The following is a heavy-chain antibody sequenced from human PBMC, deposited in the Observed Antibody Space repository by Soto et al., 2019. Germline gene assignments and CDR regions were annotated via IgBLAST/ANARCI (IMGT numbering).Heavy chain of an antibody. CDR2: IYYSGST. J-gene: IGHJ6*02. V-gene: IGHV4-31*03. CDR3: ARVRDPTPYYYYYGMDV. CDR1: GGSISSGGYS. Sequence: QVQLQESGPGLVKPSQTLSLTCTVSGGSISSGGYSWSWIRQHPGKGLEWIGYIYYSGSTYYNPSLKSRVTISVDTSKNQFSLKLSSVTAADTAVYYCARVRDPTPYYYYYGMDVWGQGTTVTVSS.